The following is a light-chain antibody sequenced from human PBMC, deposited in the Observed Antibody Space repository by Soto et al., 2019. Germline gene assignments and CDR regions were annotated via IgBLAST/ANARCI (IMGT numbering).Light chain of an antibody. V-gene: IGKV3-20*01. CDR1: QSVSSSY. CDR2: GAS. J-gene: IGKJ2*02. CDR3: QPYGCSPCT. Sequence: EIVLTQSPGTLSLSPGERATLSCRASQSVSSSYLAWYQQKPGQAPRLLIYGASRMYTGIPDRFSGSGSGTDFTLTISRLEPEHFGVAYCQPYGCSPCTSGQGTKLEIK.